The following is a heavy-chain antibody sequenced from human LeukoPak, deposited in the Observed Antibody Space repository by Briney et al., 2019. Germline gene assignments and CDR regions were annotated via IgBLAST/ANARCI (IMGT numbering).Heavy chain of an antibody. J-gene: IGHJ5*02. CDR3: ARVHHNYYDSSGYYAGGNWFDP. D-gene: IGHD3-22*01. Sequence: ASVKVSCKASGGTFSSYAISWVRQAPGQGLEWMGGIIPIFGTANYAQKFQGRVTITADESTSTAYMELSSLRSEDTAVYYCARVHHNYYDSSGYYAGGNWFDPWGQGTLVTVSS. CDR1: GGTFSSYA. CDR2: IIPIFGTA. V-gene: IGHV1-69*13.